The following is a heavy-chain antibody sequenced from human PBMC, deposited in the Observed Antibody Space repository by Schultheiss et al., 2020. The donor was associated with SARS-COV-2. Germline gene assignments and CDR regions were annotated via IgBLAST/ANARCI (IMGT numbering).Heavy chain of an antibody. CDR2: ISYSGST. J-gene: IGHJ4*02. Sequence: SETLSLTCTVSGGSISSGSYYWGWIRQPPGKGLEWIGYISYSGSTYYNPSLKSRVTMSLDTSKNQVSLQLSSVTAADTAVYYCARERYYGDYGLIDHWGQGTLVTVSS. V-gene: IGHV4-31*03. CDR1: GGSISSGSYY. CDR3: ARERYYGDYGLIDH. D-gene: IGHD2-21*01.